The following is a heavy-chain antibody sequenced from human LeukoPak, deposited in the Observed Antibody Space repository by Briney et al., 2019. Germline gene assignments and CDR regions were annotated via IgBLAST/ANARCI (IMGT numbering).Heavy chain of an antibody. J-gene: IGHJ5*02. CDR1: GGSISSYY. CDR2: IYYSGST. D-gene: IGHD3-10*01. CDR3: ARDSRWFGELSTWFDP. V-gene: IGHV4-59*01. Sequence: PSETLSLTCTVSGGSISSYYWSWIRQPPGKGLEWIGYIYYSGSTNYNPSLKSRVTISVDTSKNQFSLKLSSVTAADTAVYYCARDSRWFGELSTWFDPWGQGTLDTVSS.